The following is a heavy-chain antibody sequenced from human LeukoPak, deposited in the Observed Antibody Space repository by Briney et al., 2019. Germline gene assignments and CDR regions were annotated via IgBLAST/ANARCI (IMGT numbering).Heavy chain of an antibody. CDR2: INPNSGGT. V-gene: IGHV1-2*06. J-gene: IGHJ6*03. CDR1: GYTFTGYY. D-gene: IGHD2-2*01. CDR3: ARGFCSSTSCYMDV. Sequence: ASVKVSCKAFGYTFTGYYMHWVRQAPGQGLEWMGRINPNSGGTNYAQKFQGRVTMTRDTSISTAYMDLSRLRSDDTAVYYCARGFCSSTSCYMDVWGKGTTVTVPS.